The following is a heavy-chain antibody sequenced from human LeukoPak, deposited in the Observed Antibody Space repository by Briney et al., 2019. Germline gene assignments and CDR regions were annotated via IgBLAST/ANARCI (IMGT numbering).Heavy chain of an antibody. CDR3: AREAYDFWSGYFFPSVGYFDY. D-gene: IGHD3-3*01. V-gene: IGHV3-48*01. CDR1: GFTFSSYS. J-gene: IGHJ4*02. Sequence: GGSLRLSCAASGFTFSSYSMNWVRQAPGKGLEWVSYISSSSSTIYYADSVKGRFTISRDNAKNSLYLQMNSLRAEDTAVYYCAREAYDFWSGYFFPSVGYFDYWGQGTLVTVSS. CDR2: ISSSSSTI.